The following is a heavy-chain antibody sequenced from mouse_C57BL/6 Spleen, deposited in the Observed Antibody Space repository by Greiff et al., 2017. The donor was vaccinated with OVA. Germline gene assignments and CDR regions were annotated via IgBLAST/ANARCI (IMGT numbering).Heavy chain of an antibody. CDR2: INPNNGGT. Sequence: EVQLQQSGPELVKPGASVKISCKASGYTFTDYYMNWVKQSHGKSLEWIGDINPNNGGTSYNQKFKGKATLTVDKSSSTAYMELRSLTSEDSAVYYCARSRYEYDGAYWGQGTLVTVSA. V-gene: IGHV1-26*01. CDR1: GYTFTDYY. D-gene: IGHD2-4*01. CDR3: ARSRYEYDGAY. J-gene: IGHJ3*01.